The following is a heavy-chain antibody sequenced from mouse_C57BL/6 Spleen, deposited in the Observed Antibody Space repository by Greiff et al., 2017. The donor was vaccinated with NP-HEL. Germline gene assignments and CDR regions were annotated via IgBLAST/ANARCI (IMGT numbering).Heavy chain of an antibody. CDR3: AREGDLLGSDY. J-gene: IGHJ2*01. V-gene: IGHV3-6*01. CDR1: GYSITSGYY. Sequence: ESGPGLVKPSQSLSLTCSVTGYSITSGYYWNWIRQFPGNKLEWMGYISYDGSNNYNPSLKNRISITRDTSKNQFFLKLNSVTTEDTATYYCAREGDLLGSDYWGQGTTLTVSS. CDR2: ISYDGSN. D-gene: IGHD4-1*01.